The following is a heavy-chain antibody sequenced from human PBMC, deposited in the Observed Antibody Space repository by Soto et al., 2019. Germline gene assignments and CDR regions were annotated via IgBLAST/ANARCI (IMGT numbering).Heavy chain of an antibody. Sequence: ASVKVSCKVSGYTLTELSMHWVRQAPGKGLEWMGGFDPEDGETIYAQKFQGRVTMTEDTSTDTAYMELSSLRSEDTAVYYCATGLSSSWYYYYYGMDVWGQGTTVNVSS. CDR3: ATGLSSSWYYYYYGMDV. D-gene: IGHD6-13*01. CDR1: GYTLTELS. V-gene: IGHV1-24*01. CDR2: FDPEDGET. J-gene: IGHJ6*02.